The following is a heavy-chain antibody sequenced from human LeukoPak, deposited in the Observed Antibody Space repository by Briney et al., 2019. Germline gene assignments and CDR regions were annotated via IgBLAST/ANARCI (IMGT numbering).Heavy chain of an antibody. Sequence: GGSLRLSCKGSGYSFSDSWIGWVRQTPGKGVEWMGIMYCGDSDTRYSPSFQGQVTISADRSISTAYLQWSSLKATDTAMYYCARQYGRPFDYWGQGTLVTVSS. CDR2: MYCGDSDT. CDR1: GYSFSDSW. V-gene: IGHV5-51*01. D-gene: IGHD4-17*01. J-gene: IGHJ4*02. CDR3: ARQYGRPFDY.